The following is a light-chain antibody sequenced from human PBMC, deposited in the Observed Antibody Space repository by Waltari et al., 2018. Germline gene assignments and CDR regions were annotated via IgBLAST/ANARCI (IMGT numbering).Light chain of an antibody. V-gene: IGLV1-44*01. CDR3: ATWDDSLKGWV. J-gene: IGLJ3*02. CDR1: SSNIGKNS. Sequence: QSVLTQPPSASGTPGQSVTMSCSGSSSNIGKNSVNWYQQVPGTAPKLLIYSDHRRPSGVPARFFGSKSDTSASLAISGLQSDDEADYYCATWDDSLKGWVFGGGTKLTVL. CDR2: SDH.